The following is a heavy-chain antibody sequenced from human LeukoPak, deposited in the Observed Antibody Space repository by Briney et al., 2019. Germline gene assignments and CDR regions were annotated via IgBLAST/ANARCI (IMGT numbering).Heavy chain of an antibody. CDR3: AREGPNYYYGMDV. CDR2: IYYSGST. V-gene: IGHV4-59*01. CDR1: GGSISSYY. J-gene: IGHJ6*02. Sequence: SETLSLTCTVSGGSISSYYWSWIRQPPGKGLEWIGYIYYSGSTNYNPSLKSRVTISVDTSKNRFSLKLSSVTAADTAVYYCAREGPNYYYGMDVWGQGTTVTVSS.